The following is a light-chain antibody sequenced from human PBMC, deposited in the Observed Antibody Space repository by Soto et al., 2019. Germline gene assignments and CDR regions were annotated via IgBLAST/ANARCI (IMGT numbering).Light chain of an antibody. J-gene: IGLJ2*01. V-gene: IGLV2-14*01. CDR1: SSDVGGYNY. CDR2: DVT. CDR3: SSYTSSSTLV. Sequence: QSALPQPASVSGSPGQSITISCTGTSSDVGGYNYVSWYQQHPGIAPKLLIYDVTNRPSGVSNRFSGSKSGNTASLTISGLQAEDEADYYCSSYTSSSTLVFGGGTKVTVL.